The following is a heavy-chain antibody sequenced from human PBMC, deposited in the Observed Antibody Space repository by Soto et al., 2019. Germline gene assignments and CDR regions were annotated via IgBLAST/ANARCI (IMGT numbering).Heavy chain of an antibody. CDR2: INHRGST. D-gene: IGHD6-25*01. CDR3: ARGSRVKIPAASGRDYYYHGLDV. CDR1: GGSFSGYY. V-gene: IGHV4-34*01. J-gene: IGHJ6*02. Sequence: QVQLQQWGAGLLKPSETLSLTCAVYGGSFSGYYWSWIRQPPGKGLEWIGEINHRGSTNYNPSLKRRVTISVDXSXNXXSLKLNSVTAADTAVYYCARGSRVKIPAASGRDYYYHGLDVWGQGTAVTVSS.